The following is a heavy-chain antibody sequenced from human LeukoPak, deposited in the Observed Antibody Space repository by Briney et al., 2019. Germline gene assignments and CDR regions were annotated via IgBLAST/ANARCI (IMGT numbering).Heavy chain of an antibody. Sequence: ASVKVSCKASGYTFTSYYVHWVRQAPGQGLEWMGRINPSGGSTSYAQKFQGRVTMTRDTSTSTVYMELSSLRSEDTAVYYCARDGWQGIAVAALDYWGQGTLVTVSS. V-gene: IGHV1-46*03. CDR1: GYTFTSYY. D-gene: IGHD6-19*01. CDR3: ARDGWQGIAVAALDY. J-gene: IGHJ4*02. CDR2: INPSGGST.